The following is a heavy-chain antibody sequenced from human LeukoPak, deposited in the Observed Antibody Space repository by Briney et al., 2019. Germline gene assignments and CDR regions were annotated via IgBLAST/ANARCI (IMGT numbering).Heavy chain of an antibody. J-gene: IGHJ4*02. CDR2: TAYDGNSR. D-gene: IGHD1-14*01. V-gene: IGHV3-23*01. CDR3: SKRVGGTPDN. CDR1: GSMFGNYA. Sequence: GGSLRLSCAASGSMFGNYAMAWVRQAPGKGLEWVSATAYDGNSRDYAHSVRGRFTISRDNSKSTLYLDMNNLRAEDTALYYCSKRVGGTPDNWGLGTLVTVSS.